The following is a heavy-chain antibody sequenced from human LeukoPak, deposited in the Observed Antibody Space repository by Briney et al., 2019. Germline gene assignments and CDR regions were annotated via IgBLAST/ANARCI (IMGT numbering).Heavy chain of an antibody. CDR2: IYYSGST. CDR3: ARLGGYDILTGYYLDAFDI. D-gene: IGHD3-9*01. CDR1: GGSISSYY. J-gene: IGHJ3*02. Sequence: SETLSLTCTVSGGSISSYYWSWIRQPPGKGLEWIGYIYYSGSTNYNPSLKSRVTISADTSKNQFSLKLSSVTAADTAVYYCARLGGYDILTGYYLDAFDIWGQGTMVTVSS. V-gene: IGHV4-59*08.